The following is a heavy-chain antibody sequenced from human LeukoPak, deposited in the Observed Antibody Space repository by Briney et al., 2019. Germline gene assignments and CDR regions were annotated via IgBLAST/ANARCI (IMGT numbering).Heavy chain of an antibody. D-gene: IGHD2-2*02. Sequence: ASVKVSCKASGYTFTGYYMHWVRQAPGQGLEWMGWINPNSGGTNYAQKFQGRVTMTRDTSISTAYMELSRLRSDDTAVYYCAVYCSSTSCYMGNDYWGQGTLVTVSS. CDR3: AVYCSSTSCYMGNDY. V-gene: IGHV1-2*02. CDR2: INPNSGGT. J-gene: IGHJ4*02. CDR1: GYTFTGYY.